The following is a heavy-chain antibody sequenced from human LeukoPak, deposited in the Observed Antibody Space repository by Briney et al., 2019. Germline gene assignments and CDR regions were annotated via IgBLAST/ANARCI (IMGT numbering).Heavy chain of an antibody. J-gene: IGHJ4*02. V-gene: IGHV3-43*02. CDR2: ISGDGGST. CDR3: AKDIEYDSSGYYLDPEYYFDY. D-gene: IGHD3-22*01. CDR1: GFTIDDYA. Sequence: GGSLRLSCAASGFTIDDYAMHWVRQAPGKGLEWVSLISGDGGSTYYADSVKGRFTISRDNSNNSLYLQMNSLRTEDTALYYCAKDIEYDSSGYYLDPEYYFDYWGQGTLVTVSS.